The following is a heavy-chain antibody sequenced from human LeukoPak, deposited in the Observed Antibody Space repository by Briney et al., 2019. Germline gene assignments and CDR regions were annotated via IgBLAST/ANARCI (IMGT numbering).Heavy chain of an antibody. CDR2: ISAYNGNT. J-gene: IGHJ4*02. D-gene: IGHD6-13*01. Sequence: VASVTVSCKASGCTFTSYGISWVRQAPGQGLEWMGWISAYNGNTNYAQKLQGRVTMTTDTSTSTAYMELRSLRSDDTAVYYCARVRTRYSSSWYDYDYWGQGTLVTVSS. CDR3: ARVRTRYSSSWYDYDY. CDR1: GCTFTSYG. V-gene: IGHV1-18*01.